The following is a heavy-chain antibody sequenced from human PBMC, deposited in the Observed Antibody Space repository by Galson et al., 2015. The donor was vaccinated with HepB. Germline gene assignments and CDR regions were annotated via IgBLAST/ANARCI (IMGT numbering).Heavy chain of an antibody. CDR1: GYTFTSYG. J-gene: IGHJ3*02. CDR2: ISAYNGNT. D-gene: IGHD6-13*01. V-gene: IGHV1-18*04. CDR3: ARDPGYSSSWYIGGIDHAFDI. Sequence: SVKVSCKASGYTFTSYGISWVRQAPGQGLEWMGWISAYNGNTNYAQKLQGRVTMTTDTSTSTAYMELRSLRSDDTAVYYCARDPGYSSSWYIGGIDHAFDIWGQGTMVTVSS.